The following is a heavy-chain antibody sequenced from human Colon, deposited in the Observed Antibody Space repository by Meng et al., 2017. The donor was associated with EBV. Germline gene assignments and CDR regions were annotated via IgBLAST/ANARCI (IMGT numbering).Heavy chain of an antibody. CDR2: INYSGNT. CDR1: GGSFRGYY. CDR3: ARRLAALDY. J-gene: IGHJ4*02. Sequence: QVQLQQWGARLLKPSESLSLTCAVYGGSFRGYYWSWIRQPPGKGLEWVGEINYSGNTNYSPSLKSRVTISIDTSKNQFSLKLSSVTAADTAIYYCARRLAALDYWGQGTLVTVSS. V-gene: IGHV4-34*01. D-gene: IGHD6-19*01.